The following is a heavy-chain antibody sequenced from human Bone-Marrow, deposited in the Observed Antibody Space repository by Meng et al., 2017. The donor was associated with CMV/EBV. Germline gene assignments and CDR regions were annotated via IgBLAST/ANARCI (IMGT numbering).Heavy chain of an antibody. V-gene: IGHV1-69*02. CDR3: AISSKPLQLWFSHFDY. J-gene: IGHJ4*02. CDR2: IIPILGIA. CDR1: GGTFSSYT. D-gene: IGHD5-18*01. Sequence: SVKVSCKASGGTFSSYTISWVRQAPGQGLEWMGRIIPILGIANYAQKFQGRVTITADKSTSTAYMELSSLRSEDTAVYYCAISSKPLQLWFSHFDYWGQGKLVNGAS.